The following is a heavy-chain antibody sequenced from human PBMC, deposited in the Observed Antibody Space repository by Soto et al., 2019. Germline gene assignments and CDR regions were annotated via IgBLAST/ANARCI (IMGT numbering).Heavy chain of an antibody. CDR2: INHSGST. D-gene: IGHD4-17*01. CDR1: GGSFSGYY. Sequence: PSETLSLTCAVYGGSFSGYYWSWIRQPPGKGLEWIGEINHSGSTNCNPSLKSRITISVDTSKNQFSLKLSSVTAADTAVYYCARGGGDYGDWGGGIYYYYGMDVWGQGTTVTVSS. V-gene: IGHV4-34*01. J-gene: IGHJ6*02. CDR3: ARGGGDYGDWGGGIYYYYGMDV.